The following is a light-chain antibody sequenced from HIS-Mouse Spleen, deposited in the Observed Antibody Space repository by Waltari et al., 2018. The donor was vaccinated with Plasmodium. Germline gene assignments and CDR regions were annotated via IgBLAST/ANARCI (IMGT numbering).Light chain of an antibody. J-gene: IGLJ2*01. Sequence: SYELTQPPSVSVSPGQPASITCSGDKLGDKYACWYQQKPGQSPVLVIYQDSKRHSGIPERCSGASAGNTATLTISGTQARDEADYYCQAWDSSTVVFGGGTKLTVL. CDR1: KLGDKY. V-gene: IGLV3-1*01. CDR3: QAWDSSTVV. CDR2: QDS.